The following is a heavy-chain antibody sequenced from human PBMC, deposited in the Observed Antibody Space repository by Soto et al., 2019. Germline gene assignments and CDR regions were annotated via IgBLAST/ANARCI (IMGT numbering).Heavy chain of an antibody. CDR3: ARGGILVPAAHFDY. CDR2: IYHSGST. V-gene: IGHV4-30-2*01. J-gene: IGHJ4*02. D-gene: IGHD2-2*01. Sequence: PSETLSLTCAVSGGSISSGGYSWSWIRQPPGKGLEWIGYIYHSGSTYYNPSLKSRVTISVDRSKNQFSLKLSSVTAADTAVYYCARGGILVPAAHFDYWGQGTLVTVSS. CDR1: GGSISSGGYS.